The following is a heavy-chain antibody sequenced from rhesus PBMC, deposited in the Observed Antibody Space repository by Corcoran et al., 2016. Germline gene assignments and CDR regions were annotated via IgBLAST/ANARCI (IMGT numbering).Heavy chain of an antibody. CDR1: GYTFTIYY. J-gene: IGHJ4*01. CDR3: TRGSYYSGNFDY. CDR2: ISPYNGNQ. D-gene: IGHD3-16*01. Sequence: QVQLVQSGAEIKQPGASVKLSCKASGYTFTIYYMHWVRQALGQGLERIGLISPYNGNQGYAQNFQGRVTITTDTSTSTGYMELSSLRSEDTAVYYCTRGSYYSGNFDYWGQGVLVTVSS. V-gene: IGHV1-1*01.